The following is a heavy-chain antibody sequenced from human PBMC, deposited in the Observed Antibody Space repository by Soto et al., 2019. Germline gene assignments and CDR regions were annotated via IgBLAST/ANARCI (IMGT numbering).Heavy chain of an antibody. CDR1: GFTFSSYA. V-gene: IGHV3-23*01. CDR3: AKVGGPSTLAYYYYGMDV. Sequence: PGGSLRLSCAASGFTFSSYAMSWVRQAPGEGLEWVSAISGSGGSTYYADSVKGRFTISRDNSKNTLYLQMNSLRAEDTAVYYCAKVGGPSTLAYYYYGMDVWGQGTTVTVSS. J-gene: IGHJ6*02. D-gene: IGHD3-16*01. CDR2: ISGSGGST.